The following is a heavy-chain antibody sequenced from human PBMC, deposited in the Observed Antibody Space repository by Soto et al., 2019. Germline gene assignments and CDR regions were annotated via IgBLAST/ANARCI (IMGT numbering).Heavy chain of an antibody. J-gene: IGHJ4*02. V-gene: IGHV1-46*01. CDR2: INPSGGST. CDR1: GYTFTSYY. CDR3: ARDRYSSSWYWAADY. Sequence: QVQLVQSGAEVKKPGASVKVYCKASGYTFTSYYMHWVRQAPGQGLEWMGIINPSGGSTSYAHKFQGRVTMTRDRSTSTVYMELSSLRSEDTAGYYCARDRYSSSWYWAADYSGQGTLVTVSS. D-gene: IGHD6-13*01.